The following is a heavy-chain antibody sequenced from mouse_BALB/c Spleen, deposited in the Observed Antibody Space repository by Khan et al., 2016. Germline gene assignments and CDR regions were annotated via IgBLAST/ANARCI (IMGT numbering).Heavy chain of an antibody. J-gene: IGHJ4*01. V-gene: IGHV9-3-1*01. CDR2: INTYTGEP. CDR3: ARWIRGSSLYAMDY. CDR1: GYTFTNYG. Sequence: QIQLVQSGPELKKPGETVKISCKASGYTFTNYGMNWVKQAPGKGLKWMGWINTYTGEPTYADDFKGRFAFSLETSASTAYLQINNLKNEDTATYFCARWIRGSSLYAMDYWGQGTSVTVSS. D-gene: IGHD1-1*01.